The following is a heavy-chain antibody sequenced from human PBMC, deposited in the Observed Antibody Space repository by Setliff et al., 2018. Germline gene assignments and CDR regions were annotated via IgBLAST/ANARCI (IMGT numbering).Heavy chain of an antibody. D-gene: IGHD2-15*01. J-gene: IGHJ4*02. CDR3: ARGAPGRYCSGGSCSYFDY. CDR2: INPGSGAT. V-gene: IGHV1-2*02. Sequence: VASVKVSCKASGYTFTAYYMHWVRQAPGQGLEWMGWINPGSGATNLAQRFQGRVTMTRDTSISTAYMELSSLRSDDTAVYYCARGAPGRYCSGGSCSYFDYWGQGILVTVSS. CDR1: GYTFTAYY.